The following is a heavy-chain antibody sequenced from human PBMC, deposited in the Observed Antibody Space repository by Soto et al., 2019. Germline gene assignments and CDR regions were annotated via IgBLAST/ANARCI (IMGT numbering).Heavy chain of an antibody. V-gene: IGHV3-7*03. CDR3: ARGAHYYDSSGYYRVYYYYYGMDV. D-gene: IGHD3-22*01. CDR2: IKQDGSEK. CDR1: GFTFSSYW. J-gene: IGHJ6*02. Sequence: GGSLRLSCAASGFTFSSYWMSWVRQAPGKGLEWVANIKQDGSEKYYVDSVKGRFTISRDNAKNSLYLQMNSLRAEDTAVYYCARGAHYYDSSGYYRVYYYYYGMDVWGQGTTVTVSS.